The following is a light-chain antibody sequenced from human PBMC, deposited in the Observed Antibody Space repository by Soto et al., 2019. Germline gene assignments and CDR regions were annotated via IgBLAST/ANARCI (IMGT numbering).Light chain of an antibody. V-gene: IGKV3-15*01. CDR3: QHYNPWPG. Sequence: EIVMTQFPATLSLSPGGRATLSCRASQSVGSNLAWYQQKPGQGPRLLIYGASTRATGIPVRFSGSGSGTEFTLTINSLQSEDFVLYYCQHYNPWPGFGQGTKLEIK. J-gene: IGKJ2*01. CDR1: QSVGSN. CDR2: GAS.